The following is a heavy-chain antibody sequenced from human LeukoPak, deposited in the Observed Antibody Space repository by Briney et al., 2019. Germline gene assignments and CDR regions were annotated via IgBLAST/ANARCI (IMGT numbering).Heavy chain of an antibody. J-gene: IGHJ5*02. D-gene: IGHD4-17*01. V-gene: IGHV3-15*01. CDR3: TTYGTTGNWFDP. Sequence: GESLKISCAASGFAFSNAWMSWVRQAPGKGLEWVGRIKNKTEGGTTDYGAPVKGRFTISRDDSKATLYLEMNSLKTEDTAVYYCTTYGTTGNWFDPWGQGTLVTVSS. CDR1: GFAFSNAW. CDR2: IKNKTEGGTT.